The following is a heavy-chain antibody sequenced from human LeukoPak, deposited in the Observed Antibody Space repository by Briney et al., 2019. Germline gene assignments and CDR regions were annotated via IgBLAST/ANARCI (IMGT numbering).Heavy chain of an antibody. J-gene: IGHJ4*02. D-gene: IGHD1-1*01. Sequence: SETLSLTCAVSGDSVSSSNYYWSWIRQPPGKGLEWIGYIYYGGNTNYNPSLQSRVTISVDASKSQFSLKLSSVTAADTAVYYCARLSRRSGNYFDYWGQGTLVTVSS. CDR3: ARLSRRSGNYFDY. CDR1: GDSVSSSNYY. V-gene: IGHV4-61*01. CDR2: IYYGGNT.